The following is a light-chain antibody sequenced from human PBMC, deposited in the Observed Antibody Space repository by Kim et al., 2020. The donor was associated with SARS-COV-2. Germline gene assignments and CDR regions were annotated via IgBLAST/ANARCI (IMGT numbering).Light chain of an antibody. CDR2: AAS. CDR3: LQQMTYPRT. CDR1: QAISTY. J-gene: IGKJ1*01. Sequence: DIQMTQSPSSLSASVGDRVTITCRASQAISTYLAWYQQKPGTAPKRLIYAASSLQSGVPSRFSGSGSGTKFTLTISSLQSEDFATYYCLQQMTYPRTFGQGTKVDIK. V-gene: IGKV1-17*01.